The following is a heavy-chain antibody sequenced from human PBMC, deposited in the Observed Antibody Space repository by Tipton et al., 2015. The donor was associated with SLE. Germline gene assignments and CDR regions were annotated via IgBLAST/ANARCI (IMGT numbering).Heavy chain of an antibody. Sequence: SLRLSCAASGFTFSSYAMSWVRQAPGKGLEWVSAISGSGGSTYYADSVKGRFTISRDNSKNTLYLQMNSLRAEDTAVYYCAKGPTPEDYFDYWGQGTLVTVSS. CDR2: ISGSGGST. CDR3: AKGPTPEDYFDY. J-gene: IGHJ4*02. V-gene: IGHV3-23*01. CDR1: GFTFSSYA.